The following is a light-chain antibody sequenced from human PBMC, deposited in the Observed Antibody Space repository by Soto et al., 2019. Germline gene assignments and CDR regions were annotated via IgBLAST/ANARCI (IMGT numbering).Light chain of an antibody. CDR1: QGISSY. V-gene: IGKV1-9*01. Sequence: IQLTQSPSFLSASVGDRVTITCRASQGISSYLAWYQQKPGKAPKLLIYAASTLQSGVPSRFSGSGSGTEFTLTISSLQPEDFATYYCQQQVTFGGGTKVDIK. CDR2: AAS. CDR3: QQQVT. J-gene: IGKJ4*01.